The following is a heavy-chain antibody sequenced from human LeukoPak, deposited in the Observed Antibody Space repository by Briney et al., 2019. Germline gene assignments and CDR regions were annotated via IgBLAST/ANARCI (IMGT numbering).Heavy chain of an antibody. V-gene: IGHV3-23*01. CDR1: GFTFSSYA. Sequence: QAGGSLRLSCAASGFTFSSYAMTWVRQAPGKGLEWVSTSGGGGSTNYADSVKGRFTLSRDNSKNTLYLQMNSLRAEDTAVYYCAGSILTGSSDSFDIWGQGTMVTVSS. D-gene: IGHD3-9*01. CDR3: AGSILTGSSDSFDI. J-gene: IGHJ3*02. CDR2: SGGGGST.